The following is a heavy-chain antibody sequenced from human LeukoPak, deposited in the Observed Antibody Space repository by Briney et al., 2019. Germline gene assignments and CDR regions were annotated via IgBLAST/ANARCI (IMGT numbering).Heavy chain of an antibody. CDR3: ARRNRSRSWRYYFDY. V-gene: IGHV4-59*01. J-gene: IGHJ4*02. D-gene: IGHD6-13*01. CDR1: GGSITSYH. CDR2: IYYSGST. Sequence: PSETLSLTCTISGGSITSYHWSWIRQPPGKGLEWIGYIYYSGSTNYNPSLKSRVTISVDTSKNPFSLNLRSVTAAATAVYYCARRNRSRSWRYYFDYWGQGTLVTVSS.